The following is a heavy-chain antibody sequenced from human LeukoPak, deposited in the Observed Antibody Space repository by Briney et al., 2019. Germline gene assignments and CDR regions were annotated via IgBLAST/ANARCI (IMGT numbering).Heavy chain of an antibody. J-gene: IGHJ4*02. V-gene: IGHV5-10-1*01. CDR3: ATRRKRSDY. D-gene: IGHD5-24*01. CDR1: GYSFTSYW. CDR2: IDPSDSYT. Sequence: GESLRISCKGSGYSFTSYWISWVRQLPGGGVEGMGRIDPSDSYTNYSPSFEGHVTISAGNSISTAYQQSSSRKPADTAMYYCATRRKRSDYWGQGTIVT.